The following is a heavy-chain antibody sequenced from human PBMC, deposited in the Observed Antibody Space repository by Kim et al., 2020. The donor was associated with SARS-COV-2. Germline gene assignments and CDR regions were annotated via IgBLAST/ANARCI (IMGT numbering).Heavy chain of an antibody. Sequence: TNNNPSLKSRVTISVDTSKNQFSRKLSSVTAADTAVYYCARTLDGDAPDYWGQGTLVTVSS. V-gene: IGHV4-34*01. J-gene: IGHJ4*02. CDR2: T. CDR3: ARTLDGDAPDY. D-gene: IGHD4-17*01.